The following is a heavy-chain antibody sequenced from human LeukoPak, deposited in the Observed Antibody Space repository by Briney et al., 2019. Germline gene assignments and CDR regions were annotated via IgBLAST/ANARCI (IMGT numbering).Heavy chain of an antibody. CDR3: ARGGVATAWGAFDV. D-gene: IGHD4-23*01. J-gene: IGHJ3*01. Sequence: PGGSLRLSCAASGFTFSSYGMHWVRQAPGKGLEWVAVIWYDGSNKYYADSVKGRFTVSRDVSENMLYLQMSSLRADDTAVYYCARGGVATAWGAFDVWGQGTMVTVSS. CDR2: IWYDGSNK. V-gene: IGHV3-33*01. CDR1: GFTFSSYG.